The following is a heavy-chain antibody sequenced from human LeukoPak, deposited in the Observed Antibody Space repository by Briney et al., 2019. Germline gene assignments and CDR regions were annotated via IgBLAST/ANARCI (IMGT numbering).Heavy chain of an antibody. V-gene: IGHV1-69*13. CDR1: GGTFSSYA. CDR3: ATPTYSSGRMSGWFDP. CDR2: IIPIFGTA. J-gene: IGHJ5*02. Sequence: ASVKVSCKASGGTFSSYAISWVRQAPGQGLEWMGGIIPIFGTANCAQKFQGRVTITADESTSTAYMELSSLRSEDTAVYYCATPTYSSGRMSGWFDPWGQGTLVTVSS. D-gene: IGHD6-19*01.